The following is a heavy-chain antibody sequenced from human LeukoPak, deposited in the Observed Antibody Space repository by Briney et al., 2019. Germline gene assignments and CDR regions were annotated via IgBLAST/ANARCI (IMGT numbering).Heavy chain of an antibody. CDR1: GFTFSSYE. J-gene: IGHJ6*03. V-gene: IGHV3-48*03. D-gene: IGHD3-10*01. Sequence: GGSLRLSCAASGFTFSSYEMNWVRQAPGKGLEWVSYISSSGSTIYYADSVKGRFTISRDNAKNSLYLQMNSLRAEDTAVYYCARTLLGKVRGVRHHYYYYFMDVWGKGTTVTISS. CDR3: ARTLLGKVRGVRHHYYYYFMDV. CDR2: ISSSGSTI.